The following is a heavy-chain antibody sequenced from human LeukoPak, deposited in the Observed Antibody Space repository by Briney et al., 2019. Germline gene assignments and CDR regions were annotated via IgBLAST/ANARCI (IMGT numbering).Heavy chain of an antibody. CDR1: GYTFTSYD. CDR3: ARAYYGSGSYYLTY. V-gene: IGHV1-3*01. CDR2: INAGNGNT. D-gene: IGHD3-10*01. Sequence: ASVKVSCKASGYTFTSYDINWVRQATGQGLEWMGWINAGNGNTKYSQKFQGRVTTTRDTSASTAYMELSSLRSEDTAVYYCARAYYGSGSYYLTYWGQGTLVTVSS. J-gene: IGHJ4*02.